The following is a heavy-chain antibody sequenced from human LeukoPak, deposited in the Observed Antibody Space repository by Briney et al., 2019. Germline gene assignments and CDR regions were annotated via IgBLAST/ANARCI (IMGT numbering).Heavy chain of an antibody. D-gene: IGHD3-22*01. Sequence: GGSLRLSCAASGFTFSSYSMNWVRQAAGKGLEWVSYVSSSSSTIYCADSVKGRFTISRDNAKNSLYLQMNSLRAEDTAVYYCARVASSGYYDAFDIWGQGTMVTVSS. CDR1: GFTFSSYS. V-gene: IGHV3-48*01. J-gene: IGHJ3*02. CDR3: ARVASSGYYDAFDI. CDR2: VSSSSSTI.